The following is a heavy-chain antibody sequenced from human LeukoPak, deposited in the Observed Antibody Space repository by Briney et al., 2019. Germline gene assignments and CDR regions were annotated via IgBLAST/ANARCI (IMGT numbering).Heavy chain of an antibody. V-gene: IGHV4-34*01. CDR3: ARAGEVIAAAGTLDY. CDR2: INHSGST. D-gene: IGHD6-13*01. J-gene: IGHJ4*02. Sequence: PSETLSLTCAVYGGSFSGYYWSWIRQPPGKGLEWIGEINHSGSTNYNSSLKSRVTISVDTSKNQFSLKLSSVTAADTAVCYCARAGEVIAAAGTLDYWGQGTLVTVSS. CDR1: GGSFSGYY.